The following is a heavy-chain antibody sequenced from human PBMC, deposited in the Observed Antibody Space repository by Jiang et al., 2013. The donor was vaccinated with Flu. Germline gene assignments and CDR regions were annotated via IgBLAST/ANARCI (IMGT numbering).Heavy chain of an antibody. D-gene: IGHD5-12*01. Sequence: PGLVKPSQTLSLTCTVSGGSISSGSYYWSWIRQPAGKRLEWIGRMYTSGSTNYNPSLKSRVTISVDTSKNQFSLKLSSVTAADTAVYYCARGRADSGYDSRHFDYWGQGTLVTVSS. CDR3: ARGRADSGYDSRHFDY. CDR1: GGSISSGSYY. J-gene: IGHJ4*02. CDR2: MYTSGST. V-gene: IGHV4-61*02.